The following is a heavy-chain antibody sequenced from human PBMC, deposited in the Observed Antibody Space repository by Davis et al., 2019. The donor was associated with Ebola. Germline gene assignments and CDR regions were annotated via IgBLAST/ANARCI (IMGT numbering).Heavy chain of an antibody. Sequence: PGGSLRLSCAASGFTFSSYWMSWVRQAPGKGLEWVANIKQDGSEKYYVDSVKGRFTISRDNAKNSLFLQMNSLRAEDTAFYYCASGDGRGSSYDMDVWGQGTTVTVSS. CDR1: GFTFSSYW. V-gene: IGHV3-7*03. CDR3: ASGDGRGSSYDMDV. CDR2: IKQDGSEK. J-gene: IGHJ6*02. D-gene: IGHD6-6*01.